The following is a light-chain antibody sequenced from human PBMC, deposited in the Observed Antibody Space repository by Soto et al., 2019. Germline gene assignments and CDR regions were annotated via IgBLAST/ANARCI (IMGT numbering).Light chain of an antibody. Sequence: EIVLTQSPATLSLSPGESATLSCRASQDVSRYLAWYQQKPGQSPRLLIYDASTWATGIPASFSGSGSGAEFTLTISRLEAEDFAVYYCQQYGSSPRTFGQGTKVDIK. CDR1: QDVSRY. CDR2: DAS. J-gene: IGKJ1*01. V-gene: IGKV3-20*01. CDR3: QQYGSSPRT.